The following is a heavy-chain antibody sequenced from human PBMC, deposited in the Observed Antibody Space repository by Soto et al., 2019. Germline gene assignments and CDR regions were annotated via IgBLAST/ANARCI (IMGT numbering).Heavy chain of an antibody. Sequence: QVQLVESGGGVVQPGRSLRLSCAASGFTFSSYGMHWVRQAPGKGLEWVAVISYDGSNKYYADSVKGRFTISRDNSKNTLYLQMNRQKAEDTAVYYCAKVDYSDSYFDYWGQGTLVTVSS. CDR1: GFTFSSYG. V-gene: IGHV3-30*18. D-gene: IGHD1-26*01. CDR2: ISYDGSNK. J-gene: IGHJ4*03. CDR3: AKVDYSDSYFDY.